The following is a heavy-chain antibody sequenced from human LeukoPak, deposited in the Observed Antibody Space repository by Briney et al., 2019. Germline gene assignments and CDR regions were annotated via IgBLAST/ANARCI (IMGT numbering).Heavy chain of an antibody. J-gene: IGHJ4*02. CDR2: VYYSGST. Sequence: SETLSLTCTVAGGSISSYCWSWIRQPPGKGLECIGFVYYSGSTNYNPSLKSRVTISEETSKNQFSLKMSSVTAADTAVYYCARLPSSGWHHRLLDYWGQGTLVPVSS. D-gene: IGHD6-19*01. CDR3: ARLPSSGWHHRLLDY. CDR1: GGSISSYC. V-gene: IGHV4-59*08.